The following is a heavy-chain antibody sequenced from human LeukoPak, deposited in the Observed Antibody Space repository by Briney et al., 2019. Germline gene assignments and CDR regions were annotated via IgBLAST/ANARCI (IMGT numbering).Heavy chain of an antibody. D-gene: IGHD5-18*01. CDR1: GYTFTGYY. V-gene: IGHV1-69*13. Sequence: ASVKVSCKASGYTFTGYYIHWVRQAPGQGLEWMGGIIPIFGTANYAQKFQGRVTITADESTSTAYMELSSLRSEDTAVYYCANLRGYNPPSNYWGQGTLVTVSS. CDR3: ANLRGYNPPSNY. J-gene: IGHJ4*02. CDR2: IIPIFGTA.